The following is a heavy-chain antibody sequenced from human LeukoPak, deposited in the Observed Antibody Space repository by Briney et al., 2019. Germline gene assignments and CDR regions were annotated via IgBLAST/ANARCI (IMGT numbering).Heavy chain of an antibody. J-gene: IGHJ6*03. CDR1: GGSISSSSYY. CDR2: IKQDGSEK. Sequence: PSETLSLTCTVSGGSISSSSYYWGWIRQPPGKGLEWVANIKQDGSEKYYVDSVKGRFTISRDNAKNSLYLQTNSLRAEDTAVYYCAREVYVRGGFPTYYYYYYMDVWGKGTTVTVSS. V-gene: IGHV3-7*01. D-gene: IGHD3-10*02. CDR3: AREVYVRGGFPTYYYYYYMDV.